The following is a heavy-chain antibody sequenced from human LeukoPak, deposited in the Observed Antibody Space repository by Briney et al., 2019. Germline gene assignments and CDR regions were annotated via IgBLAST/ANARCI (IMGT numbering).Heavy chain of an antibody. CDR3: ARALELREGYYYYMDV. D-gene: IGHD1-7*01. J-gene: IGHJ6*03. V-gene: IGHV4-34*01. Sequence: SETLSLTCAVYGGSFSSYYWSWIRQPPGKGLEWIGEINHSGSTNYNPSLKSRVTISVDTSKNQFSLKLSSVTAADTAVYYCARALELREGYYYYMDVWGKGTTVTVSS. CDR1: GGSFSSYY. CDR2: INHSGST.